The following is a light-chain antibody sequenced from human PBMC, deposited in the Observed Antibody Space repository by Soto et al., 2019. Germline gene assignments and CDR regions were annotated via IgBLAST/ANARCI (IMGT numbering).Light chain of an antibody. CDR3: QQYYSYPCT. CDR2: AAS. V-gene: IGKV1-8*01. J-gene: IGKJ1*01. Sequence: AIRMTQSPPSLSASTGDRVTITCRASQDVSSSLAWYQQKPGKVPKLLIYAASTLQSGVPSRFSGSGSGTDFTLTIRCLQSEDFATYYCQQYYSYPCTFGQGNKVEV. CDR1: QDVSSS.